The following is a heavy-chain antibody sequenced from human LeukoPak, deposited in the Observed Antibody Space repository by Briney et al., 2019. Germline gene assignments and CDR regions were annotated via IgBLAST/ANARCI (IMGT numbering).Heavy chain of an antibody. CDR3: AKVGCSSTSCYVLSGPNWFDP. CDR2: ISGSGGST. Sequence: PGGSLRLSCAASGFTFSSYAMSWVRQAPGKGLEWVSAISGSGGSTYYADSVKGRFTISRDNSKNTLYLQMNSLRVEDTAVYYCAKVGCSSTSCYVLSGPNWFDPWGQGTLVTVSS. D-gene: IGHD2-2*01. J-gene: IGHJ5*02. CDR1: GFTFSSYA. V-gene: IGHV3-23*01.